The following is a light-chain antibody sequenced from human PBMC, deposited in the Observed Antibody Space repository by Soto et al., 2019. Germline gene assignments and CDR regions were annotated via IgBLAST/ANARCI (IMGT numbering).Light chain of an antibody. CDR1: TSDIGAYNY. CDR2: EVT. CDR3: SSFAGTNSVV. J-gene: IGLJ1*01. V-gene: IGLV2-8*01. Sequence: QSALTQPPSASGSPGQSVTISCTGATSDIGAYNYVSWYQQRPGKAPKLIIYEVTRRPSGVPDRIFGSKYDITASLTVSGLQAEDEADYYCSSFAGTNSVVFGTGTKVTVL.